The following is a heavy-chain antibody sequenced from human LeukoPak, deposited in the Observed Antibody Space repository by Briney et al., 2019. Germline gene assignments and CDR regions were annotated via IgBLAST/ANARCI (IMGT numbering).Heavy chain of an antibody. CDR1: GFTFTSSA. Sequence: SVKVSCKASGFTFTSSAVQWVRQARRQRLGWIGWIVVGSGNTNYAQKFQERVSITRDMYTSTAYMELSSLRSEDTAVYYCAAVRSGSYADIWGQGTMVTVSS. V-gene: IGHV1-58*01. D-gene: IGHD1-26*01. CDR2: IVVGSGNT. CDR3: AAVRSGSYADI. J-gene: IGHJ3*02.